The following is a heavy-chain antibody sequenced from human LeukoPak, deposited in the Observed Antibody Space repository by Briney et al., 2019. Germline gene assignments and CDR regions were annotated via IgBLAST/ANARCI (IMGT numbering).Heavy chain of an antibody. Sequence: SETLSLTCAVYGGSFSGYYWSWIRQPPGKGLEGMGEINHSGSTNYNPSLKSRVTISVDASKNQFFLKLRSVTAADTAVYYCARGGTAAAFGWFDPWGQGTLVTVSS. CDR3: ARGGTAAAFGWFDP. CDR1: GGSFSGYY. J-gene: IGHJ5*02. D-gene: IGHD6-13*01. CDR2: INHSGST. V-gene: IGHV4-34*01.